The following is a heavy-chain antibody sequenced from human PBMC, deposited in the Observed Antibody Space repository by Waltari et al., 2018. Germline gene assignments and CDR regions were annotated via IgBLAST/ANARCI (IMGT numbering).Heavy chain of an antibody. CDR3: ARRVGIGDYFDY. Sequence: QLPLQESGPGLVKPSETLSLTCTVSGDSITSSDHFWAWIRQSPGKGLERIGSINYSGSPHYNPSLKSRVTISVDTSKNQFSLRLSSATAADTGVYYCARRVGIGDYFDYWGQGTLVTVSS. J-gene: IGHJ4*02. CDR2: INYSGSP. D-gene: IGHD2-21*01. V-gene: IGHV4-39*01. CDR1: GDSITSSDHF.